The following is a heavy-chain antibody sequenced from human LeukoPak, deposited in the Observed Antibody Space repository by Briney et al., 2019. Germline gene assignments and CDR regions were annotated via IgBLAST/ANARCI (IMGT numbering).Heavy chain of an antibody. Sequence: SQTLSLTCAISGDSVSSNSAAWNWIRPSPSRGLEWLRRTYDTSKSYNDYAVSVKSRITITPHTSKNQFSLQLSSVTPEDTAVYYCARVESIAAAAYYFDYWGQGSLVTVSS. J-gene: IGHJ4*02. CDR3: ARVESIAAAAYYFDY. CDR1: GDSVSSNSAA. CDR2: TYDTSKSYN. V-gene: IGHV6-1*01. D-gene: IGHD6-25*01.